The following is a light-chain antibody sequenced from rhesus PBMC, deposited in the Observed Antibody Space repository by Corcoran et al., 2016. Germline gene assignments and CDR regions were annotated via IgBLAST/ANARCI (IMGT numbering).Light chain of an antibody. V-gene: IGKV1-74*01. Sequence: DIQMTQSPSSLSASVGDRVTITCRASENVNNYLNWYQQKPGKAPKFLISQASTLQSGVPSRFPGSGSGTDSPCTISSLQPEDVATYYCQQGYDTPFSFGPGTKVDLK. CDR1: ENVNNY. CDR3: QQGYDTPFS. J-gene: IGKJ3*01. CDR2: QAS.